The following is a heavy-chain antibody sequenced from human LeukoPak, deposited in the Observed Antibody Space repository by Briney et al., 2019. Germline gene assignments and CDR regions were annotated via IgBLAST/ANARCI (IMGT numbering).Heavy chain of an antibody. CDR1: GYTFTSDY. Sequence: GASVKVSCKASGYTFTSDYMHWVRQAPGQRLEWMGLINPTGGSTGYAQKFQGRVTMTRDMSTSTDYMELSSLRSEDTAIYYCARDNSVGDNAWWFDPWGQGTLVTVSS. CDR2: INPTGGST. CDR3: ARDNSVGDNAWWFDP. V-gene: IGHV1-46*01. D-gene: IGHD1-26*01. J-gene: IGHJ5*02.